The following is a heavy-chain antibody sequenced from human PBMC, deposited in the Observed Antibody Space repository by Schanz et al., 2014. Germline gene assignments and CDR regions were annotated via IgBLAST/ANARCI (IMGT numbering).Heavy chain of an antibody. CDR3: ARGTMPGTFDI. CDR1: GYTFTSHG. J-gene: IGHJ3*02. CDR2: IIPILDVG. V-gene: IGHV1-69*04. D-gene: IGHD2-2*01. Sequence: QVQLVQSGAEVKKPGASVKVSCKASGYTFTSHGISWVRQAPGQGLEWMGRIIPILDVGNYAQQFQGRVTFTADKSTSTAYMELSSLRYEDTAVYYCARGTMPGTFDIWGHGTMVTVSS.